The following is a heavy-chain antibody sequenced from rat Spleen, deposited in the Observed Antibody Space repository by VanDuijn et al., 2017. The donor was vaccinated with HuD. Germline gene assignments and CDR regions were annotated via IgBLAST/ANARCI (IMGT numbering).Heavy chain of an antibody. D-gene: IGHD1-9*01. CDR3: ARQHTMGITLFDY. CDR2: ITTTGGST. J-gene: IGHJ2*01. CDR1: GFTFNNYW. Sequence: EVQLVESDGGLVQPGKSLKLSCVASGFTFNNYWMTWIRQAPGKGLEWVASITTTGGSTFYPDSVKGRFTVARDNAKSTLYLQMDSLRSEDTATYYCARQHTMGITLFDYWGQGVMVTVSS. V-gene: IGHV5-31*01.